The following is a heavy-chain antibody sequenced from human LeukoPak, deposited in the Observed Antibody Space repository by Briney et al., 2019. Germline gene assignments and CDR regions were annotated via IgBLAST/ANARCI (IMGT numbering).Heavy chain of an antibody. CDR2: VSYDGSNK. Sequence: QPGRSLRLSCAVSGFTLRTYGMHWVRQAPGKGLEWVAVVSYDGSNKYYADSVKGRFTISRDNSKNTLYLQMNSLRTEDTAVYFCANGFDMTTVTATDYWGQGTLVTVSS. D-gene: IGHD4-17*01. CDR3: ANGFDMTTVTATDY. J-gene: IGHJ4*02. V-gene: IGHV3-30*18. CDR1: GFTLRTYG.